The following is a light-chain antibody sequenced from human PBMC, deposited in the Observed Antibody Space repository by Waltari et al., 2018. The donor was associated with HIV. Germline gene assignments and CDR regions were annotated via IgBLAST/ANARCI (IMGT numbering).Light chain of an antibody. CDR1: RGYTADA. J-gene: IGLJ3*02. CDR3: QTWDTGIRV. V-gene: IGLV4-69*01. Sequence: QLVLTQSASASASLGASGKLTCTLGRGYTADALAPHQQQAEKAPRYLMKVNSDGSYSRGDGIPDRFSGSSSEAERYLTISSLQSEDEADYYCQTWDTGIRVFGGGTKLTVL. CDR2: VNSDGSY.